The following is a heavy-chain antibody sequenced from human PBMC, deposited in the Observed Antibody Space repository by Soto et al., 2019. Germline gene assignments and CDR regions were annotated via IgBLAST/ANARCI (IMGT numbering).Heavy chain of an antibody. Sequence: GASVKVSCKASGYTFTSYGISWVRQAPGQGLEWMGWISAYNGNTNDAQKLQGRVTMTTDTSTSTAYMELRSLRSDDTAVYYCAGDTVGLEYSGYKDAFDIWGQGTMVTVSS. CDR1: GYTFTSYG. CDR3: AGDTVGLEYSGYKDAFDI. J-gene: IGHJ3*02. V-gene: IGHV1-18*01. D-gene: IGHD5-12*01. CDR2: ISAYNGNT.